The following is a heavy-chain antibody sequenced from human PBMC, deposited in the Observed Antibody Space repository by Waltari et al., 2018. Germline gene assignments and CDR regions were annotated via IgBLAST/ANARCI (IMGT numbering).Heavy chain of an antibody. D-gene: IGHD2-2*01. CDR1: GGSISSGSYY. J-gene: IGHJ4*02. Sequence: QVQLQESGPGLVKPSQTLSLTCTVSGGSISSGSYYWSWIRQPAGKGLEWIGRIYTSGSTNYNPSLKSRVTISVDTSKNQFSLKLSSVTAADTAVYYCARFPMSEVPAAMSGFDYWGQGTLVTVSS. V-gene: IGHV4-61*02. CDR2: IYTSGST. CDR3: ARFPMSEVPAAMSGFDY.